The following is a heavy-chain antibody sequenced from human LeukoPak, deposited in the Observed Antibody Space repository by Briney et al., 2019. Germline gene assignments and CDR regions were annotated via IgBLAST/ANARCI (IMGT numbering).Heavy chain of an antibody. CDR3: AKHGVSSSFDY. CDR1: GFTFSSYA. Sequence: GGSLRLSCAASGFTFSSYAMSWVRQAPGKGLEWVSAISGSGGSTYYADSVKGRFTISRDNSKNTLYLHMNSLRADDTAVYYCAKHGVSSSFDYWGQGTLVTVSS. CDR2: ISGSGGST. D-gene: IGHD6-6*01. J-gene: IGHJ4*02. V-gene: IGHV3-23*01.